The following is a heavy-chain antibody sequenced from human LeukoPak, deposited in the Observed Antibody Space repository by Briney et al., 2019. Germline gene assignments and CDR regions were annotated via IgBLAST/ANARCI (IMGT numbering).Heavy chain of an antibody. Sequence: PGGSLRLSCAASGFTFSSYSMNWVRQAPGKGLEWVSSISSSSSYIYYADSVKGRFTISRDNAKNSLYLQMNSLRAEDTAVYYCARDRGVPYFITGTTTAFLDYWGQGTLVTVSS. CDR1: GFTFSSYS. CDR3: ARDRGVPYFITGTTTAFLDY. V-gene: IGHV3-21*01. J-gene: IGHJ4*02. CDR2: ISSSSSYI. D-gene: IGHD1-7*01.